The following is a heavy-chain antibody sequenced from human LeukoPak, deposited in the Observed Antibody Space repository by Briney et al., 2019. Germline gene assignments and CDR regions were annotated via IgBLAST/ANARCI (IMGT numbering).Heavy chain of an antibody. Sequence: SETLSLTCAVYGGSFSGYYWSWIRQPPGKGLEWIGYIYYSGSTNYNPSLKSRVTISVDTSKNQFSLKLSSVTAADTAVYYCARVGGANYYYYGMDVWGQGTTVTVSS. CDR1: GGSFSGYY. J-gene: IGHJ6*02. V-gene: IGHV4-59*01. CDR3: ARVGGANYYYYGMDV. D-gene: IGHD4-23*01. CDR2: IYYSGST.